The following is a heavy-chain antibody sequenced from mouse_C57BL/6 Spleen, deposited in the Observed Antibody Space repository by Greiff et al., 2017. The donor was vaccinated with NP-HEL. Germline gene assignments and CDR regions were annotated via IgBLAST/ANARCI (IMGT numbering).Heavy chain of an antibody. CDR2: IDPSDSYT. D-gene: IGHD2-3*01. J-gene: IGHJ4*01. CDR3: AGWLLKGDYAMDY. CDR1: GYTFTSYW. Sequence: QVQLQQPGAELVKPGASVKLSCKASGYTFTSYWMQWVKQRPGQGLEWIGEIDPSDSYTTYTQKFKGKATLPVDTSSSTAYMQLSSLTSEDSAVYYCAGWLLKGDYAMDYWGQGTSVTVSS. V-gene: IGHV1-50*01.